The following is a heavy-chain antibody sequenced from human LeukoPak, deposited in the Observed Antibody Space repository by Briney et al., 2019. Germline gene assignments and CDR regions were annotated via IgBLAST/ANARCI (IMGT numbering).Heavy chain of an antibody. D-gene: IGHD2-15*01. J-gene: IGHJ4*02. Sequence: SETLSLTCTVSGGSISGYYWSWIRQPPGKGLEWLGYIYYSGSTNYNISLKSRVSISVDTSKNQFSLKLSSVTAADTAVYYCARGFCSGGSCYSAIFDHWGQGTLVTVSS. CDR3: ARGFCSGGSCYSAIFDH. CDR1: GGSISGYY. CDR2: IYYSGST. V-gene: IGHV4-59*01.